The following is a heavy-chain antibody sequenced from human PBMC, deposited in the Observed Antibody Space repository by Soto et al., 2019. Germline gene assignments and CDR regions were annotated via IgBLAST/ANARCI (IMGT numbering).Heavy chain of an antibody. Sequence: ASVKVSCKASGGTFSSYAISWVRQAPGQGLEWMGGIIPIFGTANYAQKFQGRVTITADESTSTAYMELSSLRSEDTAVYYCARARGTTVTTFTPGGAFDIWGQGTMVTVSS. CDR3: ARARGTTVTTFTPGGAFDI. J-gene: IGHJ3*02. V-gene: IGHV1-69*13. CDR1: GGTFSSYA. D-gene: IGHD4-17*01. CDR2: IIPIFGTA.